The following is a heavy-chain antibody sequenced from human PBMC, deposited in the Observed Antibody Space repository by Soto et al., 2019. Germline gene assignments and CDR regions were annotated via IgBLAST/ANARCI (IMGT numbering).Heavy chain of an antibody. CDR2: ISASGGGT. Sequence: PGGSLRLSCEASGFTFRNYAMTWVRQAPGEGLEWVSAISASGGGTYYADSVKGRFTISRDNSENTLYLQMNSLRAEDTAEYYCAKSPRDFWNGYTYYYYYGLDVWGQGTTVTVSS. CDR1: GFTFRNYA. D-gene: IGHD3-3*01. V-gene: IGHV3-23*01. J-gene: IGHJ6*02. CDR3: AKSPRDFWNGYTYYYYYGLDV.